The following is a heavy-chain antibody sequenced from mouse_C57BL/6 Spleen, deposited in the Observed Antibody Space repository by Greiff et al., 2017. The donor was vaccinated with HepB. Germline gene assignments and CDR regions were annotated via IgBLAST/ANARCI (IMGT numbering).Heavy chain of an antibody. V-gene: IGHV2-5*01. D-gene: IGHD1-1*01. Sequence: QVQLQQSGPGLVQPSQSLSITCTVSGFSLTSYGVHWVRQSPGKGLEWLGVIWRGGSTDNNAAFMSRLSITKDNSKSQVFFKMNSLQADDTAIYYCAKPLYGSSYAMDYWGQGTSVTVSS. CDR1: GFSLTSYG. CDR3: AKPLYGSSYAMDY. CDR2: IWRGGST. J-gene: IGHJ4*01.